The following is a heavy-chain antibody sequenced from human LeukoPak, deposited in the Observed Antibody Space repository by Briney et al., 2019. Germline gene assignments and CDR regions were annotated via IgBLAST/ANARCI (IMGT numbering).Heavy chain of an antibody. J-gene: IGHJ4*02. V-gene: IGHV3-30*02. CDR2: IRRDGRDE. CDR3: AKDRDGGNFFFDY. Sequence: GGSLRLSCAASGFTFSSYGMHWARQAPGKGLEWVAFIRRDGRDEDYAASVKGRFTVSRDNSKNTLYLQMNGLRPEDTALYYCAKDRDGGNFFFDYWGQGTLATVSS. CDR1: GFTFSSYG. D-gene: IGHD4-23*01.